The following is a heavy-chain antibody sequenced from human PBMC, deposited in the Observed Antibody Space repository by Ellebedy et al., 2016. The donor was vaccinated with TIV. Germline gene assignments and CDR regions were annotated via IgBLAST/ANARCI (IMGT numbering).Heavy chain of an antibody. D-gene: IGHD3-10*01. CDR2: ITGSGDTT. CDR3: AKGRYSGSGSYKNTFDY. CDR1: GFTFNNYV. V-gene: IGHV3-23*01. Sequence: PGGSLRLSCAASGFTFNNYVMSWVRQAPGEGLEWVSLITGSGDTTYYADSVKGRFTISRDNSKNTLYLQMNSLRADDTAVYHCAKGRYSGSGSYKNTFDYWGQGTLVTVSS. J-gene: IGHJ4*02.